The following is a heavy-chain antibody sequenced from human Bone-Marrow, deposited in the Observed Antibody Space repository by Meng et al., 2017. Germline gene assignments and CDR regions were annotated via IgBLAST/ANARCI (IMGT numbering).Heavy chain of an antibody. D-gene: IGHD3-10*01. CDR3: AGDGKWFGELLSISPKNWFDP. V-gene: IGHV3-20*04. CDR1: GFTFDDYG. J-gene: IGHJ5*02. CDR2: INWNGGST. Sequence: GESLKISCAASGFTFDDYGMSWVRQAPGKGLEWVSGINWNGGSTGYADSVKGRFTISRNNAKNSLYLQMNSLRAEEKALYYCAGDGKWFGELLSISPKNWFDPWGQGTLVTVSS.